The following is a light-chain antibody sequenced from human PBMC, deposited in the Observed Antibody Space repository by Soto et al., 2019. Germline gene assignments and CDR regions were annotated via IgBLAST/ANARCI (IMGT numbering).Light chain of an antibody. J-gene: IGLJ2*01. CDR2: DVS. CDR3: FSNAGSYAV. CDR1: SSDVGGYNY. V-gene: IGLV2-11*01. Sequence: QSALTQPRSVSGAPGQSVTISCTGTSSDVGGYNYVSWYQQHPGKAPKGMIYDVSERPSGVPDRFSGSKSGNTASLTISGLQAEDEAAYYCFSNAGSYAVFGGGTQLTVL.